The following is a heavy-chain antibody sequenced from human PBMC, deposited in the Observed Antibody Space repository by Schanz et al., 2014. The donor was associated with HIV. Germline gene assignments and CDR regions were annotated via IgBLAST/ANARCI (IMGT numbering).Heavy chain of an antibody. V-gene: IGHV1-2*02. CDR2: INPTNGKT. D-gene: IGHD2-15*01. CDR3: ARNQYQMLPFDF. Sequence: QVQLVQSGAEVEKPGASAKVSCKASGYSFTGYYIHWVRQAPGQGLEWMGWINPTNGKTFYTQKFRGSVTMTRDTSVNTASMEVSRLMSDDTAVYYCARNQYQMLPFDFWGQGTLVTVSP. J-gene: IGHJ4*02. CDR1: GYSFTGYY.